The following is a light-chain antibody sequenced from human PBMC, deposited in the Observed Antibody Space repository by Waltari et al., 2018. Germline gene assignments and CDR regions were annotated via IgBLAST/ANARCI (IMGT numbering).Light chain of an antibody. CDR3: QQRNSYALT. CDR1: QDISNA. CDR2: AAS. V-gene: IGKV1-13*02. Sequence: GDKVTITCRASQDISNALAWYQQKPGKAPKPLIYAASSLHSGVPSRFSGSGSGTDFTLTISSLQPEDFAVYYCQQRNSYALTFGGGTKVEIK. J-gene: IGKJ4*01.